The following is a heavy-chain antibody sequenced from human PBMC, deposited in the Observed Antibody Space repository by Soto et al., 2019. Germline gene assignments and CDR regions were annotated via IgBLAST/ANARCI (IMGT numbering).Heavy chain of an antibody. J-gene: IGHJ6*02. CDR2: IIAIFGTA. CDR3: AKPQSIQDYYYGLDV. CDR1: GGTFSSYA. V-gene: IGHV1-69*12. D-gene: IGHD6-6*01. Sequence: QVQLVQSGAEVKKPGSSVKVSCKASGGTFSSYAISWVRQAPGQGLEWMGGIIAIFGTADYAQKFQGRVTITADESTSTAYMELSSLRSQDTAVYYCAKPQSIQDYYYGLDVWGQGTTVTVSS.